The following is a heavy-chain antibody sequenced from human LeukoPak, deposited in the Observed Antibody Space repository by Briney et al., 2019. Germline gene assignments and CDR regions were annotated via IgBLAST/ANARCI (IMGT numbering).Heavy chain of an antibody. J-gene: IGHJ4*02. V-gene: IGHV3-23*01. D-gene: IGHD1-7*01. CDR2: ISGSGGST. CDR1: GFTFSSYA. Sequence: PGGSLRLSCAASGFTFSSYAMSWVRQAPGKGLEWVSAISGSGGSTYYAGSVKGRFTISRDNSKNTLYLQMNSLRAEDTAVYYCAKLPSLELRPVGYFDYGGQGTLVTVSS. CDR3: AKLPSLELRPVGYFDY.